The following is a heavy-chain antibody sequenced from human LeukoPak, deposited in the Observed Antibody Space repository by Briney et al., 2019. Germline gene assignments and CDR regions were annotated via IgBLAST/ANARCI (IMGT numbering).Heavy chain of an antibody. CDR1: GFTFSSYS. Sequence: GGSLRLSCAASGFTFSSYSMNWVRQAPGKGLEWVSSISSSSSYIYYADSVKGRFTIFRDNAKNSLYLQMNSLRAEDTAVYYCARVVSGSYPLFDYWGQGTLVTVSS. V-gene: IGHV3-21*01. CDR2: ISSSSSYI. D-gene: IGHD1-26*01. J-gene: IGHJ4*02. CDR3: ARVVSGSYPLFDY.